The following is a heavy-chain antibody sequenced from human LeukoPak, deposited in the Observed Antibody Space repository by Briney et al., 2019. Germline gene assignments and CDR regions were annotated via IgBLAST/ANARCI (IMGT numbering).Heavy chain of an antibody. Sequence: GGSLRLSFAASGFTVSGNYMSWVRQAPGKGLEWVSLIYSGGTTYYADSVKGRFTISRDNSKNSLYLQMNSLRAEDTAVYYCASKKYYYDSSGYYDWFDPWGQGTLVTVSS. CDR3: ASKKYYYDSSGYYDWFDP. V-gene: IGHV3-53*01. J-gene: IGHJ5*02. CDR1: GFTVSGNY. D-gene: IGHD3-22*01. CDR2: IYSGGTT.